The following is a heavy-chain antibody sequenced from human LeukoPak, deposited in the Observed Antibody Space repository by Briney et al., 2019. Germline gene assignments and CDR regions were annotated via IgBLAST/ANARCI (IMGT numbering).Heavy chain of an antibody. J-gene: IGHJ4*02. CDR2: ISDDGTKK. CDR3: AKGGAYDALNY. D-gene: IGHD5-12*01. Sequence: SLRLSCAASGFTFSSYTMHWVRQAPGKGLEWVALISDDGTKKYYADSVKGRFTISRDNSKDTLYLQMNSLRAEDTAVYYCAKGGAYDALNYWGQGTLVTVSS. V-gene: IGHV3-30-3*01. CDR1: GFTFSSYT.